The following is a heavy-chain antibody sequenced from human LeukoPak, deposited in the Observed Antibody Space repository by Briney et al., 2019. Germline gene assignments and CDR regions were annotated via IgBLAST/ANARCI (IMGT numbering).Heavy chain of an antibody. D-gene: IGHD5-12*01. CDR2: IYYSGST. J-gene: IGHJ5*02. V-gene: IGHV4-31*03. Sequence: PSQTLSLTCTVSGGSISSGGYYWSWIRQHPGKGLKWIGYIYYSGSTYYNPSLKSRVTISVDTSKNQFSLKLSSVTAADTAVYYCARDLGVATRTEGYNWFDPWGQGTLVTVSS. CDR3: ARDLGVATRTEGYNWFDP. CDR1: GGSISSGGYY.